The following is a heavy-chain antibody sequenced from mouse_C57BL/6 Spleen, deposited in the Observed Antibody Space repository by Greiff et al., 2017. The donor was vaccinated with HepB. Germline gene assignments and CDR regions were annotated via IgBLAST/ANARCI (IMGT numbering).Heavy chain of an antibody. CDR2: ISSGGDYI. D-gene: IGHD3-2*02. CDR1: GFTFSSYA. CDR3: TRALSGYGAYYFDY. J-gene: IGHJ2*01. Sequence: EVRLVESGEGLVKPGGSLKLSCAASGFTFSSYAMSWVRQTPEKRLEWVAYISSGGDYIYYADTVKGRFTISRDNARNTLYLQMSSLKSEDTAMYYCTRALSGYGAYYFDYWGQGTTLTVSS. V-gene: IGHV5-9-1*02.